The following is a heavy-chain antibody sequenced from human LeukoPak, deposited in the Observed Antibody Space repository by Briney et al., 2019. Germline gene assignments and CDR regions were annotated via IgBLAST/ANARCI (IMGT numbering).Heavy chain of an antibody. CDR1: GFTFSSYW. CDR3: AREGSSWYLSHYYYGMDV. V-gene: IGHV3-74*01. D-gene: IGHD6-13*01. J-gene: IGHJ6*02. CDR2: INSDGSST. Sequence: GGSLRLSCAASGFTFSSYWMHWVRHAPGKGLVWVSRINSDGSSTSYADSVKGRFTISRDNAKNTLYLQMNSLRAEDTAVYYCAREGSSWYLSHYYYGMDVWGQGTTVTVSS.